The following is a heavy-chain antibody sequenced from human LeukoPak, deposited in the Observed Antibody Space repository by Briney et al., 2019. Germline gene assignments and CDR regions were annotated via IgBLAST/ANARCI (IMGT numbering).Heavy chain of an antibody. CDR3: ARDNGF. J-gene: IGHJ4*02. Sequence: GRSLRLSCIASGFTFTSYWMNWVRQAPGKGLEWVANIKEDGSEKYYVDSVKGRFTISRDNAKNSVYLQMNSLRAEDTAVYYCARDNGFWGQGTLVTVSS. CDR1: GFTFTSYW. CDR2: IKEDGSEK. D-gene: IGHD2-8*01. V-gene: IGHV3-7*03.